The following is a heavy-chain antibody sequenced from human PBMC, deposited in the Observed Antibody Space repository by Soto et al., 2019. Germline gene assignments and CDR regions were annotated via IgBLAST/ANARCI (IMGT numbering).Heavy chain of an antibody. V-gene: IGHV1-69*06. Sequence: QVQLVQSGAEVKKPGSSVKVSCKASGGTFSSYAISWVRQAPGQGLEWMGGIIPIFGTANYAQKFQGRVTITADKSTSTADMELSSLRSEDTAVYYCARGVAYCGGDCYAFDSWGQGTLVTVSS. D-gene: IGHD2-21*02. CDR1: GGTFSSYA. CDR3: ARGVAYCGGDCYAFDS. CDR2: IIPIFGTA. J-gene: IGHJ4*02.